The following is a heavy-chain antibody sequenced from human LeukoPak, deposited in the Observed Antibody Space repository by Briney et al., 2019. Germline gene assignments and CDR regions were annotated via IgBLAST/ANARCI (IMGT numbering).Heavy chain of an antibody. CDR2: ISYDGSNK. J-gene: IGHJ6*02. D-gene: IGHD3-10*01. CDR3: AKVITMVRGVIPRTDAYYYYGMDV. V-gene: IGHV3-30*18. CDR1: GFTVSSYG. Sequence: QPGRSLRLSCAASGFTVSSYGMHWVRQAPGKGLEWVAVISYDGSNKYYADSVKGRFTISRDNSKNTLYLQMNSLRAEDTAVYYCAKVITMVRGVIPRTDAYYYYGMDVWGQGTTVTVSS.